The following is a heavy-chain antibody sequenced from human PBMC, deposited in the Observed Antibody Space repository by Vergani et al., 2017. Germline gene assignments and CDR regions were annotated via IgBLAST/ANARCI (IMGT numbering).Heavy chain of an antibody. Sequence: QVQLVQSGAEVKKPGSSVKVSCKASGGTFSSYAISWVRQAPGQGLEWMGGIIPIFGTANYAQKFQGRVTITADESTSTAYMELSSLRSEDTGVYYCARPVLLWFGESQGRFDYWGQGTLVTVSS. CDR2: IIPIFGTA. D-gene: IGHD3-10*01. CDR3: ARPVLLWFGESQGRFDY. J-gene: IGHJ4*02. CDR1: GGTFSSYA. V-gene: IGHV1-69*01.